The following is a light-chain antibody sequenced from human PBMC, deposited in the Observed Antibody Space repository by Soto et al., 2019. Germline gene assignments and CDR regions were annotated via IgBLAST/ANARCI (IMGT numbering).Light chain of an antibody. CDR3: QQYADYSGT. Sequence: DIQMTQSPSTLSASVGDRVTITCRASQYISKWLAWYQQKPGKAPKLLIYDASTLQTGVPSRFSGSGSGTDFTLTISSLQPDDFATYYCQQYADYSGTFGQGTKLESK. J-gene: IGKJ2*01. CDR1: QYISKW. V-gene: IGKV1-5*01. CDR2: DAS.